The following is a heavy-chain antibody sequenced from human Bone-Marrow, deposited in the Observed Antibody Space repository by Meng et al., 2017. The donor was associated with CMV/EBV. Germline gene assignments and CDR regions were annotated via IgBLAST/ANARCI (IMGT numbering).Heavy chain of an antibody. Sequence: LSLTCAASGFTFSSYGMHWVRQAPGKGLEWVAFIRYDGSNKYYADSVKGRFTISRDNSKNTLYLQMNSLSAEDTAVYYCAKDRVEYYYGSGSYYPLNWGQGTLVTVSS. V-gene: IGHV3-30*02. CDR2: IRYDGSNK. CDR3: AKDRVEYYYGSGSYYPLN. J-gene: IGHJ4*02. CDR1: GFTFSSYG. D-gene: IGHD3-10*01.